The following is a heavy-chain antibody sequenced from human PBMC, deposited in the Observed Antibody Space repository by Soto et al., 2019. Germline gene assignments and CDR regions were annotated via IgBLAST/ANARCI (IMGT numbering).Heavy chain of an antibody. J-gene: IGHJ2*01. Sequence: SVKVSCKASGGTFSSYAISWVRQAPGQGLEWMGGIIPIFGTANYAQKFQGRVTITADESTSTAYMELSSLRSEDTAVYYCARKGYCSGGSCYSSHWYFDFWGRGTLVTVSS. CDR2: IIPIFGTA. CDR3: ARKGYCSGGSCYSSHWYFDF. D-gene: IGHD2-15*01. V-gene: IGHV1-69*13. CDR1: GGTFSSYA.